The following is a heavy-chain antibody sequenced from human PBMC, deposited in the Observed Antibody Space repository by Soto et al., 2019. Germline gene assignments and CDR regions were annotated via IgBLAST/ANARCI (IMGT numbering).Heavy chain of an antibody. CDR1: GYTFTGYY. Sequence: ASVKVSCKASGYTFTGYYMHWVRQAPGQGLEWMGWINPNSGGTNYAQKFQGWVTMTRDTSISTAYMELSRLRSDDTAVYYCARGLPFPSGYDQRPNWFDPWGQGTLVTVAS. CDR3: ARGLPFPSGYDQRPNWFDP. J-gene: IGHJ5*02. V-gene: IGHV1-2*04. CDR2: INPNSGGT. D-gene: IGHD5-12*01.